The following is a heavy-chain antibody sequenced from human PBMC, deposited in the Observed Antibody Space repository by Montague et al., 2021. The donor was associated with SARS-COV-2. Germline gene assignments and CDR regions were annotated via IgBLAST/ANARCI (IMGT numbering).Heavy chain of an antibody. CDR2: INHSGST. CDR3: ARGTYSSSWYGSKRAFDY. D-gene: IGHD6-13*01. J-gene: IGHJ4*02. Sequence: SETLSLTCAVYGGSFSGYYWSWIRQPLGKGLEWIGEINHSGSTNYNPSLKSRVTISVDTSKDQFSLKLSSVTAADTAVYYCARGTYSSSWYGSKRAFDYWGQGTLVTVSS. CDR1: GGSFSGYY. V-gene: IGHV4-34*01.